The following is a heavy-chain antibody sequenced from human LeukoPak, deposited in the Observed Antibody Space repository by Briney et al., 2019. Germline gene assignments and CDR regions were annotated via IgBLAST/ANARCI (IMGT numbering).Heavy chain of an antibody. CDR3: ARDRGIGAVAATPFYDY. J-gene: IGHJ4*02. D-gene: IGHD6-19*01. CDR1: GYTFTSYG. CDR2: ISAYNGNT. Sequence: GASVKVSCKASGYTFTSYGISWVRQAPGQGLEWMGWISAYNGNTNYAQKLQGRVTMTTDTSTSTAYMELRSLRSDDTAVYYCARDRGIGAVAATPFYDYWGQGTLVTVSS. V-gene: IGHV1-18*01.